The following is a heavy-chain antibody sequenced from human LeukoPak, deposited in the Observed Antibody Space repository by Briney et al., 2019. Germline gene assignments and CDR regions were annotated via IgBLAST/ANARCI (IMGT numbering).Heavy chain of an antibody. V-gene: IGHV3-30-3*01. Sequence: GGSLRLSCAASGFTFSSYAMHWVRQAPGKGLEWVAVISYDGSNKYYADSVKGRFTISRDNSKNTLHLQMNSLRAEDTAVYYCARADSYGDYIDYWGQGTLVTVSS. CDR2: ISYDGSNK. D-gene: IGHD4-17*01. CDR1: GFTFSSYA. CDR3: ARADSYGDYIDY. J-gene: IGHJ4*02.